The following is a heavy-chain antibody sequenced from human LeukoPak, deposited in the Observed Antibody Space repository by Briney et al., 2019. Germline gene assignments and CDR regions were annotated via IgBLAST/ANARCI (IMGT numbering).Heavy chain of an antibody. CDR2: IRYDGSNK. D-gene: IGHD6-19*01. CDR3: AKHHSSGWFYFDY. Sequence: PGGSLRLSCAASGFTFSSYGMHWVRQAPGKGLEWVAFIRYDGSNKYYADSVKGRFTISRDNSKNTLYLQMNSLRAEDTAVYYCAKHHSSGWFYFDYWGQGTLVTVSS. J-gene: IGHJ4*02. V-gene: IGHV3-30*02. CDR1: GFTFSSYG.